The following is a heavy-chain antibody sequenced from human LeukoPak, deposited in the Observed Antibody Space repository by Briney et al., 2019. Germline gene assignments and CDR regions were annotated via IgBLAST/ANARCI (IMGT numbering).Heavy chain of an antibody. CDR1: GFTFSSDE. CDR3: AKPISGGLAVTADWFDP. D-gene: IGHD6-19*01. CDR2: INANSGAT. J-gene: IGHJ5*01. V-gene: IGHV3-23*01. Sequence: GGSLRLSCAASGFTFSSDEMNWVRQPPGKGLEWVSTINANSGATSYAASVRGRFTISRDNSKNKLYLQLNSLRAEDTAVYYCAKPISGGLAVTADWFDPWGQGTLVVVSS.